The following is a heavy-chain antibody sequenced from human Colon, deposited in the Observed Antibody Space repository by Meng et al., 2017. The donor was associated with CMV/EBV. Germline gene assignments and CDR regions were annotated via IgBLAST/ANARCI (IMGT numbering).Heavy chain of an antibody. Sequence: ASVKVSCKASGYTFTTFGISWVRQAPGQGPEWMGWISPYSGHTNSAPKFQGRVTLTTDTSTSTAYMDLRSLRSDDTAVCYCVRSLDDASGQFRDYWGQGTLVTVSS. CDR3: VRSLDDASGQFRDY. CDR1: GYTFTTFG. V-gene: IGHV1-18*01. CDR2: ISPYSGHT. D-gene: IGHD3-3*01. J-gene: IGHJ4*02.